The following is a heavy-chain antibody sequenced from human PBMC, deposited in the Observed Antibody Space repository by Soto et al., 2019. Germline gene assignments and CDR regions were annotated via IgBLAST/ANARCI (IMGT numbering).Heavy chain of an antibody. J-gene: IGHJ4*02. CDR1: GFTFSRYW. D-gene: IGHD3-22*01. Sequence: GGSLRLSCAASGFTFSRYWMTWVRQAPGKGLEWVANIKQDGSDKYYVDSVRGRFTISRDNPKNSLYLQMNSLSTEDTAVYYCARGPYYYDSSGYYYALGFDYWGQGTLVTVS. CDR2: IKQDGSDK. CDR3: ARGPYYYDSSGYYYALGFDY. V-gene: IGHV3-7*03.